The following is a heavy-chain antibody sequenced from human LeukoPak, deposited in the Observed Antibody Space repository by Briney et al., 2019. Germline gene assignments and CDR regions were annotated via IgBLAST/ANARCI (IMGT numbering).Heavy chain of an antibody. V-gene: IGHV3-30*18. CDR2: ISYDGSNK. J-gene: IGHJ3*02. D-gene: IGHD3-10*01. CDR3: AKLGGIWFGELLPNDAFDI. CDR1: GFTFSSYA. Sequence: GRSLRLSCAASGFTFSSYAMHWVRQAPGKGLEWVAVISYDGSNKYYADSVKGRFTISRDNSKNTLYLQMNSLRAEDTAVYYCAKLGGIWFGELLPNDAFDIWGQGTMVTVSS.